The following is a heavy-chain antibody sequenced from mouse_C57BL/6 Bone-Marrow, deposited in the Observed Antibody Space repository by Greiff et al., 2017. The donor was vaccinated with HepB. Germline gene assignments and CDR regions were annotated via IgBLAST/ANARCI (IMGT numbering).Heavy chain of an antibody. CDR3: ARHGVDAMDY. Sequence: EVKLMESGGDLVKPGGSLKLSCAASGFTFSSYGMSWVRQPPDKRLEWVATISSGGSYTYYPDSVKGRFPISRDNAKNTLYLQMSSLKSEDTAMYYCARHGVDAMDYWGQGTSVTVSS. V-gene: IGHV5-6*01. CDR1: GFTFSSYG. J-gene: IGHJ4*01. CDR2: ISSGGSYT. D-gene: IGHD1-1*01.